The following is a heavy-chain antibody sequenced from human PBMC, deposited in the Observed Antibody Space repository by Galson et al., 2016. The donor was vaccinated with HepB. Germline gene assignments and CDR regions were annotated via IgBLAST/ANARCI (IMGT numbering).Heavy chain of an antibody. CDR3: AYDYGDYNFDY. D-gene: IGHD4-17*01. J-gene: IGHJ4*02. CDR2: INPSGGST. Sequence: SVKVSCKASGYAFASYNMHWVRQAPGQGLEWMGIINPSGGSTHYAQKFQGRVTMTRDTSTSTVYMELSRLRSEDTAVYYCAYDYGDYNFDYWGQGTLVTVSS. CDR1: GYAFASYN. V-gene: IGHV1-46*01.